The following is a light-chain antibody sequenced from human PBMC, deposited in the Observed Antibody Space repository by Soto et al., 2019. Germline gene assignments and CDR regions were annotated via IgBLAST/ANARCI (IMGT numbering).Light chain of an antibody. V-gene: IGKV3-11*01. J-gene: IGKJ4*01. CDR3: QQRRYWPLT. Sequence: EIVLTQSPATLSLSPGERATLSCRASQSVSSYLAWYQRKPGQAPRLLIYDASNRAAGIPARFSGSGSETDFTLTISSLEPEDFAVYFCQQRRYWPLTFGGGTKVDIK. CDR1: QSVSSY. CDR2: DAS.